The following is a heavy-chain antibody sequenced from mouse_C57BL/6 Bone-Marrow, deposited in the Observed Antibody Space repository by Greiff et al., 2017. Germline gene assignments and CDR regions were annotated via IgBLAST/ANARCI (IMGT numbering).Heavy chain of an antibody. CDR3: TGCYYDYFDY. J-gene: IGHJ2*01. V-gene: IGHV14-4*01. CDR2: IDPENGDT. D-gene: IGHD1-1*01. Sequence: VQLQQSGAELVRPGASVKLSCTASGFNIKDDYMHWVKQRPEQGLEWIGWIDPENGDTEYASKFQGKATITADTSSNTADLQLSSLTSEDTAFYYCTGCYYDYFDYWGQGTTLTVSS. CDR1: GFNIKDDY.